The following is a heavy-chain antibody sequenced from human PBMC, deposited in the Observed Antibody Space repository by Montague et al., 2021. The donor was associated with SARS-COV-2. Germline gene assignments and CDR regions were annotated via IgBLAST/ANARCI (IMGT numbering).Heavy chain of an antibody. CDR2: IYYSGST. V-gene: IGHV4-31*03. CDR3: ARAATITMIVVVIDAFDI. Sequence: TLSLTCTVSGSSISSGGYYWSWIRQHPGKGLEWIGYIYYSGSTYYNPSLKSRVTISVDTSKNQFSLKLSSVTAADTAVYYCARAATITMIVVVIDAFDIWGQGTMVTVSS. CDR1: GSSISSGGYY. D-gene: IGHD3-22*01. J-gene: IGHJ3*02.